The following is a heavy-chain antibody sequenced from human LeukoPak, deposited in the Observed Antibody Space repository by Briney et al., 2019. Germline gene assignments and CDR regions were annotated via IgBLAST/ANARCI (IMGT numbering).Heavy chain of an antibody. CDR1: GGSISSYY. CDR3: ARLGVYSSSLGGDWFDP. V-gene: IGHV4-59*01. J-gene: IGHJ5*02. Sequence: SETLSLTCTVSGGSISSYYWSWIRQPPGKGLEWIGYIYYSGSTNYNPSLKSRVTISVDTSKNQFSLKLSSVTAAGTAVYYCARLGVYSSSLGGDWFDPWGQGTLVTVSS. CDR2: IYYSGST. D-gene: IGHD6-13*01.